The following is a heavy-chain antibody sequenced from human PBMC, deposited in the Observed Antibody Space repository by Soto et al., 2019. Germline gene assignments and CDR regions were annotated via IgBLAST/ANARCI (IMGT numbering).Heavy chain of an antibody. CDR2: INHSGST. V-gene: IGHV4-34*01. Sequence: TSETLSLTCAVYGGSFSGYYWIWIRQPPGKGLEWIGEINHSGSTNYNPSLKSRVTISVDTSKNQFSLKLSSVTAADTAVYYCAWESQTTVTKDYYYGMDVWGQGTTVTVSS. D-gene: IGHD4-17*01. CDR3: AWESQTTVTKDYYYGMDV. J-gene: IGHJ6*02. CDR1: GGSFSGYY.